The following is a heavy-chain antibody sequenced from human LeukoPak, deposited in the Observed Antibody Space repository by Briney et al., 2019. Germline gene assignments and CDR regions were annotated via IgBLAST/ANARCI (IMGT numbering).Heavy chain of an antibody. CDR3: ARVGWYDHYFDY. J-gene: IGHJ4*02. CDR1: GGSFSAYY. CDR2: INHSGST. V-gene: IGHV4-34*01. D-gene: IGHD6-19*01. Sequence: PETLSLTCAVYGGSFSAYYWSWIRQPPGKGLEWIGEINHSGSTNYNPSLKSRVTISVDTSKNQFSLKLSSVTAADTAVYYCARVGWYDHYFDYWGQGTLVTVSS.